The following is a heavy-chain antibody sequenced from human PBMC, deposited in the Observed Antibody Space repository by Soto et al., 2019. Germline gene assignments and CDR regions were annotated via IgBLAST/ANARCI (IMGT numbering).Heavy chain of an antibody. CDR1: GGSISSGGYY. D-gene: IGHD3-22*01. CDR2: IYYGGST. V-gene: IGHV4-31*03. CDR3: ASGGYYYENRRKTSYVY. Sequence: SETLSLTCTVSGGSISSGGYYWSWIRQNPGKGLEWIGYIYYGGSTYYNPSLKSRATISGDTSKNQFSLKLSSVTAADTAVYYCASGGYYYENRRKTSYVYWCPGILLTVST. J-gene: IGHJ4*01.